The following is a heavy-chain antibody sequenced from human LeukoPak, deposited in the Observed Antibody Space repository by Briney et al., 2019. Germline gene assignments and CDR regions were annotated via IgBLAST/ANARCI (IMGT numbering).Heavy chain of an antibody. D-gene: IGHD3-10*01. Sequence: GESLKISCKGSGYSFTSYWIGWVRQMPGKGLEWMGIIYSGDTDTRYSPSFQGQVTISADKSISTAYLQWSSLKASDTAMYYCASGRALLWFGELPDYWGQGTLVTVSS. CDR3: ASGRALLWFGELPDY. CDR1: GYSFTSYW. J-gene: IGHJ4*02. V-gene: IGHV5-51*01. CDR2: IYSGDTDT.